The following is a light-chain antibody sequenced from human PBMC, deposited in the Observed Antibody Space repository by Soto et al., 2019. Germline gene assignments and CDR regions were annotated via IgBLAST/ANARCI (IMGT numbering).Light chain of an antibody. Sequence: QSVLTQPPSVSAAPGQKVTISCSGSSSNIGNNYASWYQHLPGTAPKLLIYHNNKRPSGIPDRFSDSKSGTSATLVITGRQTGDEADDYCGTWDSSLNAVVFGGWTKLTVL. V-gene: IGLV1-51*01. CDR2: HNN. J-gene: IGLJ2*01. CDR1: SSNIGNNY. CDR3: GTWDSSLNAVV.